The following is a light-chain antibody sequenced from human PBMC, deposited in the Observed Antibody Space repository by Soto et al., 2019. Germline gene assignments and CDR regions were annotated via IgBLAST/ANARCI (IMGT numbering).Light chain of an antibody. Sequence: QSVLTQPPSVSAAPGQKVTISCSGSRSNIGDHFVSWYQQLPGTAPRLLVYDSDKRPSGIPDRFSGSKSDTSATLAITGLQTGDEGDYYCGTWDSRLRANVFGGGTKVTVL. V-gene: IGLV1-51*01. CDR2: DSD. CDR3: GTWDSRLRANV. J-gene: IGLJ3*02. CDR1: RSNIGDHF.